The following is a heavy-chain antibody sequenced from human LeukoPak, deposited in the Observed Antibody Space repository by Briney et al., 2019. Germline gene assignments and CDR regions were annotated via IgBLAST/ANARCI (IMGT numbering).Heavy chain of an antibody. Sequence: ASVKVSCEVSGYTLTELSMHWVRQAPGKGLEWMGGFDPEDGETIYAQKFQGRVTMTEDTSTDTAYMELSSLRSEDTAVYYCATMIVVVRVFDYWGQGTLVTVSS. D-gene: IGHD3-22*01. CDR2: FDPEDGET. CDR3: ATMIVVVRVFDY. CDR1: GYTLTELS. J-gene: IGHJ4*02. V-gene: IGHV1-24*01.